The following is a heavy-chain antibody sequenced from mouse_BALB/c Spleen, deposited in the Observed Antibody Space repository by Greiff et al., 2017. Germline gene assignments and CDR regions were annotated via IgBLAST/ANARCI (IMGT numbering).Heavy chain of an antibody. D-gene: IGHD2-3*01. CDR3: ARSGDGYLYYYAMDY. CDR2: INPSTGYT. Sequence: QVQLQQSGAELAKPGASVKMSCKASGYTFTSYWMHWVKQRPGQGLEWIGYINPSTGYTEYNQKFKDKATLTADKSSSTAYMQLSSLTSEDSAVYYCARSGDGYLYYYAMDYWGQGTSVTVSS. V-gene: IGHV1-7*01. CDR1: GYTFTSYW. J-gene: IGHJ4*01.